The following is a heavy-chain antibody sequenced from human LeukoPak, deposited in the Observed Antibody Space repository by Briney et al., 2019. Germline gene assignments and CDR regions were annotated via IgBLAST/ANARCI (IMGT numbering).Heavy chain of an antibody. J-gene: IGHJ4*02. Sequence: GGSLRLSCAASGFTFSSYAMSWVRQAPGKGLEWVAVISYDGSNKYYADSVKGRFTISRDNSKNTLYLQMNSLRAEDTAVYYCAKDGRRRWLQLRLAYFDYWGQGTLVTVSS. CDR1: GFTFSSYA. V-gene: IGHV3-30*18. CDR3: AKDGRRRWLQLRLAYFDY. D-gene: IGHD5-24*01. CDR2: ISYDGSNK.